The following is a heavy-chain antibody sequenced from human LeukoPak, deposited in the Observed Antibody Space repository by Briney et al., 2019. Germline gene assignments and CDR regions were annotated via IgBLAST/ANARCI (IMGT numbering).Heavy chain of an antibody. CDR3: ARDLSSSWHAEYFQH. CDR2: ISSTSSYT. J-gene: IGHJ1*01. Sequence: GGSLRLSCGASGFTFSTYSMNWVRQSPGKGLEWVSSISSTSSYTYYIDSVKGRFTISRDNAKNSLYLQMNSLRAEDTAVYYCARDLSSSWHAEYFQHWGQGTLVTVSS. D-gene: IGHD6-13*01. V-gene: IGHV3-21*01. CDR1: GFTFSTYS.